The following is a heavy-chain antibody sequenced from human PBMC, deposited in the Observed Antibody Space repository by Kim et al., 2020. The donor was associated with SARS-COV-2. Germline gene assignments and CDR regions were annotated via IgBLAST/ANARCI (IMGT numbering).Heavy chain of an antibody. D-gene: IGHD6-19*01. Sequence: GGSLRLSCAASGFTFSSYAMHWVRQAPGKGLEWVAVISYDGSNKYYADSVKGRFTISRDNSKNTLYLQMNSLRAEDTAVYYCARGEGSGWYHLDYWGQGTLVTVSS. J-gene: IGHJ4*02. CDR2: ISYDGSNK. CDR1: GFTFSSYA. CDR3: ARGEGSGWYHLDY. V-gene: IGHV3-30-3*01.